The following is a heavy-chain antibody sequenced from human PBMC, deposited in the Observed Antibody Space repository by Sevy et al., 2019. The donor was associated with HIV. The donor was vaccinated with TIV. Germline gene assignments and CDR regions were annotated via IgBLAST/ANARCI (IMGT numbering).Heavy chain of an antibody. V-gene: IGHV1-69*13. CDR3: ARGGGNGWYYFDY. CDR1: GGIFRTYG. J-gene: IGHJ4*02. D-gene: IGHD6-19*01. CDR2: IIPGLGTT. Sequence: ASVKVSCKASGGIFRTYGISWVRQAPGQGLEWMGGIIPGLGTTNYAQKFQGRVTITADESTKTVYMELNSLGSEDTAVYYCARGGGNGWYYFDYWGQETLVTVSS.